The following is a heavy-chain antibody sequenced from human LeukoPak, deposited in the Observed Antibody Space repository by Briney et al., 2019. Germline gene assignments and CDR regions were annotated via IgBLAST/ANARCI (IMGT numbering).Heavy chain of an antibody. CDR2: IIPNFGTA. J-gene: IGHJ5*02. V-gene: IGHV1-69*05. D-gene: IGHD2-15*01. CDR1: GGTFSSYA. CDR3: ARDRVMVAATRVVPYNWFDP. Sequence: ASVKVSCKASGGTFSSYAISWVRQAPGQGLEWMGGIIPNFGTANYAQKFQGRVTITTDESTSTAYMELSSLRSEDTAVYYCARDRVMVAATRVVPYNWFDPWGQGTLVTVSS.